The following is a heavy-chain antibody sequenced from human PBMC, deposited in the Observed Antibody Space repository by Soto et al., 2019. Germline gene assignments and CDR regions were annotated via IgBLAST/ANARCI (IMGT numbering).Heavy chain of an antibody. V-gene: IGHV4-59*01. CDR3: ARDVKEGAEY. CDR2: IYYSGST. J-gene: IGHJ1*01. CDR1: GGSIRSYY. Sequence: XETLGLPCTVAGGSIRSYYWSWIRQPPGKGLEWIGYIYYSGSTNYNPSLKSRVTISVDTSKNQFSLELSSVTAADTAVYYCARDVKEGAEYWGKGTLVTVS. D-gene: IGHD6-19*01.